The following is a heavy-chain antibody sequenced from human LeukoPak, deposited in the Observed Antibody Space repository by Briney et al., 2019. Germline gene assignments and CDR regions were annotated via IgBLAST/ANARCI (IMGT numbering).Heavy chain of an antibody. CDR3: AFGVGYSSSWYGHY. CDR2: ISAYNGNT. CDR1: GYTFTSYG. D-gene: IGHD6-13*01. V-gene: IGHV1-18*01. Sequence: GASVKVSCKASGYTFTSYGISWVRQAPGQGLEWMGWISAYNGNTNYAQKLQGRVTMTTDTSTSIAYMELRSLRSDDTAVYYCAFGVGYSSSWYGHYWGQGTLVTVSS. J-gene: IGHJ4*02.